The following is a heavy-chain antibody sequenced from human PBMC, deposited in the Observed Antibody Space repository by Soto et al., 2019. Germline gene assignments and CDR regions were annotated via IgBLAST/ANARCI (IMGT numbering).Heavy chain of an antibody. CDR2: IFYSGST. V-gene: IGHV4-39*01. D-gene: IGHD2-15*01. CDR3: ARHLVVAATTYNWFDL. J-gene: IGHJ5*02. CDR1: GGSISSSNYY. Sequence: SETLSLTCTVSGGSISSSNYYWGWIRQLPGKGLEWIGSIFYSGSTYYNPSPRSRVTIYIDSSKNQFSLKLSSVTAADTAVYYCARHLVVAATTYNWFDLWGQGTLVTVPS.